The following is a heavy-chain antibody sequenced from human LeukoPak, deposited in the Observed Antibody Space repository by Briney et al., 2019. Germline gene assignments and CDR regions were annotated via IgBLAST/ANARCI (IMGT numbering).Heavy chain of an antibody. Sequence: SVTVSCTASGGNFMSYGIGWVRQAPGQGLEWMGGIVPILGPATYAQKFQDGLTITADESTSTVYMELSSLKSEDTAVYYCARGGVRGELQIYFEYWGQGTLVTVSS. CDR1: GGNFMSYG. J-gene: IGHJ4*02. CDR2: IVPILGPA. D-gene: IGHD1-7*01. V-gene: IGHV1-69*13. CDR3: ARGGVRGELQIYFEY.